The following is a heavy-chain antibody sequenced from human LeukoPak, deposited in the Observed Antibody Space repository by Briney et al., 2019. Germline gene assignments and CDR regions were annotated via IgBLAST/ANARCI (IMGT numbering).Heavy chain of an antibody. J-gene: IGHJ4*02. D-gene: IGHD5-18*01. Sequence: PGGSLRLSCAASGFIFSSYEMSWVRQAPGKGLEWVSIIYSGGSAYYADSVKGRFTISRDNSKNTLYLQMNSLRAEDTAVYFCVRVGYSYGYGDWNHFDYWGQGTLVTVSS. CDR3: VRVGYSYGYGDWNHFDY. CDR2: IYSGGSA. V-gene: IGHV3-66*02. CDR1: GFIFSSYE.